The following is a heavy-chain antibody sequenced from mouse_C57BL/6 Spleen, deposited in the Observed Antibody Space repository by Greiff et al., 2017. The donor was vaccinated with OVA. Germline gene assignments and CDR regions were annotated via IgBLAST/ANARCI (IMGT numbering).Heavy chain of an antibody. J-gene: IGHJ3*01. V-gene: IGHV1-9*01. CDR2: ILPGRGST. CDR1: GYTFTGYW. Sequence: VQLQQSGAELMKPGASVKLSCKATGYTFTGYWIEWVKQRPGPGLEWIGEILPGRGSTNYNEKFKGKATFTADTSSNTAYMQLSSLTTEDSAIYYCASTITTVVATPFAYWGQGTLVTVSA. CDR3: ASTITTVVATPFAY. D-gene: IGHD1-1*01.